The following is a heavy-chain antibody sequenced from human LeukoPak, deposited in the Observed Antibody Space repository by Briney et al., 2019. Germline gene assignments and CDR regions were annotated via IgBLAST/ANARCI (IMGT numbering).Heavy chain of an antibody. J-gene: IGHJ3*01. V-gene: IGHV3-64*02. D-gene: IGHD4-17*01. CDR1: GFSFSSYA. Sequence: PGGSLRLSCAASGFSFSSYAMYWVRQAPGRGLEYVSLISSNGGSAHYADSVKGRFTISRDNSKNTLYLQMGSPRAEDMAIYYCARGSLPSDAFDLWGQGTMVTASS. CDR3: ARGSLPSDAFDL. CDR2: ISSNGGSA.